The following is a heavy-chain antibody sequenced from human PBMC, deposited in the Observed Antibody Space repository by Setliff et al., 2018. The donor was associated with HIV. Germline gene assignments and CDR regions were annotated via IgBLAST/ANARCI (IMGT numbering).Heavy chain of an antibody. CDR1: GFTFSNYA. J-gene: IGHJ4*02. CDR3: AKDHATSSWFTALLDY. Sequence: ETLRLSCAASGFTFSNYAMSWVRQAPGKGLEWVSGISGSAGTTYYTDSVKVRFTISRDNSKNTLYLQMNSLRAEDTAGYYCAKDHATSSWFTALLDYWGQGALVTVSS. CDR2: ISGSAGTT. D-gene: IGHD6-13*01. V-gene: IGHV3-23*01.